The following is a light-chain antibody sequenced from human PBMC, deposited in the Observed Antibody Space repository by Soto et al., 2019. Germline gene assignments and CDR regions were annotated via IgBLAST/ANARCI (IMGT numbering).Light chain of an antibody. CDR2: DVD. CDR1: SSDVGGYNY. CDR3: SSYTSSGTLV. Sequence: QSALTQPASVSASPGQSITISCTGTSSDVGGYNYVSWYQQHPGKAPKLMIYDVDTRPSGISIRFSGSKSGNTASLTISGLQAENEAGYYCSSYTSSGTLVFGGGTRLTAL. J-gene: IGLJ2*01. V-gene: IGLV2-14*03.